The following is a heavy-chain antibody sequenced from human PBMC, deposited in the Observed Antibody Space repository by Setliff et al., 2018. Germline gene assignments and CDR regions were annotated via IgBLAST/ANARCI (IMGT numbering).Heavy chain of an antibody. CDR1: GDSISSGDYF. V-gene: IGHV4-61*08. CDR3: AREQWLDPPGYYYMDV. J-gene: IGHJ6*03. CDR2: IYIGGSA. D-gene: IGHD6-19*01. Sequence: KPSETLSLTCTVSGDSISSGDYFWSWIRQPPGKGLEWIGHIYIGGSANYNPSLKSRVTMSIDTSKNQFSLKLNSVTAADMAVYYCAREQWLDPPGYYYMDVWAKGTTVTVSS.